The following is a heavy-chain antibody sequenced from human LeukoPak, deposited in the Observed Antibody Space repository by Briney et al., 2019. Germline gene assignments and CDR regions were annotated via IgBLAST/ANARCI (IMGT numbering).Heavy chain of an antibody. CDR3: ARFGGSYYSRAFDI. V-gene: IGHV4-34*01. J-gene: IGHJ3*02. CDR1: GGSFSGYY. Sequence: PSETLSLTCAVYGGSFSGYYWSRIRQPPGKGLEWIGEINHSGSTNYNPSLKSRVTISVDTSKNQFSLKLSSVTAADTAVYYCARFGGSYYSRAFDIWGQGTMVTVSS. CDR2: INHSGST. D-gene: IGHD1-26*01.